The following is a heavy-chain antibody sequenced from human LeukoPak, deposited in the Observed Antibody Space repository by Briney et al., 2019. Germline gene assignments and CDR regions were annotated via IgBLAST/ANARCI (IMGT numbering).Heavy chain of an antibody. CDR1: GFTFGSYR. Sequence: GGSLRLSCAASGFTFGSYRVHWVRQAPGKGLVWVSRINNDGSNTIYADSVKGRFTISRDNAKNTLYLQMNSLRAEDTAVYYCARGDGYNLLNYWGQGTLVTVSS. CDR2: INNDGSNT. V-gene: IGHV3-74*01. D-gene: IGHD5-24*01. J-gene: IGHJ4*02. CDR3: ARGDGYNLLNY.